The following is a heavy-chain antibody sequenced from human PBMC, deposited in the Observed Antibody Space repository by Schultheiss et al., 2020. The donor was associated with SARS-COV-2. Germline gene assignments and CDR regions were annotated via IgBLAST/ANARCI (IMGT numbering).Heavy chain of an antibody. J-gene: IGHJ4*02. CDR1: GGSISSYY. CDR2: IYYSGST. D-gene: IGHD6-13*01. Sequence: SETLSLTCTVSGGSISSYYWSWIRQPPGKGLEWIGYIYYSGSTNYNPSLKSRVTISVDTSKNQFSLKLSSVTAADTAVYYCARRGRIAAAGVDYWGQGTLVTVSS. V-gene: IGHV4-59*01. CDR3: ARRGRIAAAGVDY.